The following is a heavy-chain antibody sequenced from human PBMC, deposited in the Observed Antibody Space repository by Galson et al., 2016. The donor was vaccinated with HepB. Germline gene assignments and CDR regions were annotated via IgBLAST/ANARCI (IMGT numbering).Heavy chain of an antibody. Sequence: SVKVSCKASGGTFSNYALSWVRQAPGQGLEWMGGIIPIFGTTKYAQKFLGRVTFTADESTSAPYMELSSLKSEDTAVYYCARECGYSGRGPFDHWGQGTLVTVSS. CDR2: IIPIFGTT. CDR3: ARECGYSGRGPFDH. CDR1: GGTFSNYA. D-gene: IGHD3-22*01. V-gene: IGHV1-69*13. J-gene: IGHJ4*02.